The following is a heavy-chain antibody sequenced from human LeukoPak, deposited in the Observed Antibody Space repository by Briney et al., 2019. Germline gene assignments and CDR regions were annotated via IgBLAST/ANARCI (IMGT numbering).Heavy chain of an antibody. CDR1: GFTFSSYW. CDR2: IKQDGSEK. Sequence: GGSLGLSCAASGFTFSSYWMSWVRQAPGKGLEWVANIKQDGSEKYYVDSVKGRFTISRDNAKNPLYLQMNSLRAEDTAVYYCARWGTYDFWSGYPPAFDIWGQGTMVTVSS. V-gene: IGHV3-7*01. J-gene: IGHJ3*02. CDR3: ARWGTYDFWSGYPPAFDI. D-gene: IGHD3-3*01.